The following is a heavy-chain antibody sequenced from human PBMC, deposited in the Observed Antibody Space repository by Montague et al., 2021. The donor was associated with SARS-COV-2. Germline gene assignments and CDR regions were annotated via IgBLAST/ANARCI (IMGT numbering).Heavy chain of an antibody. CDR1: GGSFSGYY. Sequence: SETLSLTCAVYGGSFSGYYWTWIRQPPGKGLEWVGDINDRGSTNYNPSFESRLTMSADTSKNQFSLRLKSVSAADAAVYYCARGQVTIFGVLIMLPAAGAVDVWGQGTPVTVSS. J-gene: IGHJ3*01. CDR3: ARGQVTIFGVLIMLPAAGAVDV. D-gene: IGHD3-3*01. V-gene: IGHV4-34*01. CDR2: INDRGST.